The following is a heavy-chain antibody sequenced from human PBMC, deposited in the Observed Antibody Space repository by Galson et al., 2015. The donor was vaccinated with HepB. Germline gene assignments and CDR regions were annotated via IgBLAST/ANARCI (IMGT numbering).Heavy chain of an antibody. V-gene: IGHV5-51*01. D-gene: IGHD6-13*01. CDR3: ARPASTDSSSWYSAVDI. Sequence: QSGAEVKKPGESLKISCKGSGYSYTNYWIGWVRQMPGKGLEWMGIIYPGDSDTRYSPSFQGQVTFSADKSITTAYLQWSSLKPSDTAIYYCARPASTDSSSWYSAVDIWDQGTKVSVSS. CDR2: IYPGDSDT. J-gene: IGHJ3*02. CDR1: GYSYTNYW.